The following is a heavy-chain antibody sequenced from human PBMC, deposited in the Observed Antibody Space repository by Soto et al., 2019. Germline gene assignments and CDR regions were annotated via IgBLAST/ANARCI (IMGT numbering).Heavy chain of an antibody. V-gene: IGHV3-21*01. Sequence: PAGSLRLSCAASRFSFNSYSMNLARQAPGKGLEWVSSISSSSSYIYYADSVKGRFTISRDNAKNSLYLQMNSLRAEDTAVYYCARSTPPLITLVRGAPWGQGTLVTVSS. CDR2: ISSSSSYI. CDR3: ARSTPPLITLVRGAP. J-gene: IGHJ5*02. D-gene: IGHD3-10*01. CDR1: RFSFNSYS.